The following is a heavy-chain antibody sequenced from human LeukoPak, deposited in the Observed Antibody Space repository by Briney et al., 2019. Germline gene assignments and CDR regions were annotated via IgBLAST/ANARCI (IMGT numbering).Heavy chain of an antibody. CDR1: GGSFSGYY. V-gene: IGHV4-34*01. Sequence: SETLSLTCAVYGGSFSGYYWSWIRQPPGKGLEWIGEINHSGSTNYNPSLKSRVTISVDTSKKQFSLKLSSVTAADTAVYYCARGLMTADSFYYYYYGMDVWGHGTTVTVS. J-gene: IGHJ6*02. CDR3: ARGLMTADSFYYYYYGMDV. D-gene: IGHD6-25*01. CDR2: INHSGST.